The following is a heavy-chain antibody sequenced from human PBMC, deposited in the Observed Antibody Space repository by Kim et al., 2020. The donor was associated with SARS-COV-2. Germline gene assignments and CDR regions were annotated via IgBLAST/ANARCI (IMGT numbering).Heavy chain of an antibody. D-gene: IGHD6-6*01. CDR2: ISYDGSNK. J-gene: IGHJ5*02. CDR1: GFTFSSYA. V-gene: IGHV3-30*04. Sequence: GGSLRLSCAASGFTFSSYAMHWVRQATGKGLEWVAVISYDGSNKYYADSVKGRFTISRDNSKNTLYLQMNSLRAEDTAVYYCARSGSGRQLSNWFDPWGQGTLVTVSS. CDR3: ARSGSGRQLSNWFDP.